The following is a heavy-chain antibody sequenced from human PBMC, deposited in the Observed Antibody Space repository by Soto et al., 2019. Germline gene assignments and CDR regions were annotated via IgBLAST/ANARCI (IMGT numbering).Heavy chain of an antibody. CDR3: ARIHGGQYYDFWSGYPHNWFDP. CDR2: IFSNDEK. CDR1: GFSLSNARLG. J-gene: IGHJ5*02. Sequence: QVTLKESGPVLVKPTETLTLTCTVSGFSLSNARLGVRWIRQPPGKALEWLAHIFSNDEKSYSTSLKSRLTTAKDTSKSQVGLTMTNTDPVDTATYYCARIHGGQYYDFWSGYPHNWFDPWGQGTLVTVSS. V-gene: IGHV2-26*01. D-gene: IGHD3-3*01.